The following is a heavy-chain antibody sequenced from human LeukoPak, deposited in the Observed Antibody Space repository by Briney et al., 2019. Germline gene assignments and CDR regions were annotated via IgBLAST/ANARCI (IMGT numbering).Heavy chain of an antibody. CDR1: GYTFTIYG. Sequence: GASVTVSFKASGYTFTIYGISWVRQAPGQGLEWMGWISAYNGNTRYAQKLQGRGTMTIDTSTSTACMELRSLRSDDTAVYYCARGVAATSAAGDFQHWGQGTLVTVSS. D-gene: IGHD2-15*01. CDR2: ISAYNGNT. V-gene: IGHV1-18*04. CDR3: ARGVAATSAAGDFQH. J-gene: IGHJ1*01.